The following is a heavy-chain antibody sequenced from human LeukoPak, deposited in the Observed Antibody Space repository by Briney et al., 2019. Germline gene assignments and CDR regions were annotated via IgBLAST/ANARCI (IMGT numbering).Heavy chain of an antibody. J-gene: IGHJ4*02. CDR1: GVSIANTFYY. V-gene: IGHV4-61*02. CDR2: IYTTGST. CDR3: ARRQDGHDY. Sequence: SETLSLTCTVSGVSIANTFYYWSWLRQPAGKGLEWIGRIYTTGSTDYNPSLKSRVTISLDTARNQFSLKLNSVTAADTAVYYCARRQDGHDYWGQGTLVTVSS.